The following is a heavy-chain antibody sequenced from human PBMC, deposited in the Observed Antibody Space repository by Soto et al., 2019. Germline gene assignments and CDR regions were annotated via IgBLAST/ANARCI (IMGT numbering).Heavy chain of an antibody. CDR1: DYTFSSYG. J-gene: IGHJ3*02. D-gene: IGHD3-16*02. CDR3: ARGREATFGGVILVMWAFDI. Sequence: ASVKVSCKASDYTFSSYGISWVRQAPGQGLEWMGWISANIGNTNYAQKLQGRVTMTTDTSTSTAYMELRSLRSDDTAVYYCARGREATFGGVILVMWAFDIWGQGTMVTVSS. CDR2: ISANIGNT. V-gene: IGHV1-18*01.